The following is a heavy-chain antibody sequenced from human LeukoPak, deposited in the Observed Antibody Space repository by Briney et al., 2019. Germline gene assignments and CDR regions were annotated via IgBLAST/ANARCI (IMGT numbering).Heavy chain of an antibody. Sequence: SETLSLTCTVSGGSISSSSYYWGWIRQPPGKGLEWIGSIYYSGSTYYNPSLKSRVTISVDTSKNQFSLKLSSVTAADTAVYYCAMSITMIIVIIKRPPTIDYWGQGTLVTVSS. V-gene: IGHV4-39*07. CDR1: GGSISSSSYY. J-gene: IGHJ4*02. CDR2: IYYSGST. CDR3: AMSITMIIVIIKRPPTIDY. D-gene: IGHD3-22*01.